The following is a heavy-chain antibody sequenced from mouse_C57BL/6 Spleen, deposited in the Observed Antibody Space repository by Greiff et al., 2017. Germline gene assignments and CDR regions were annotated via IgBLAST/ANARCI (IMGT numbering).Heavy chain of an antibody. V-gene: IGHV7-3*01. CDR3: ARDRYYGSSDYYAMDY. J-gene: IGHJ4*01. CDR2: IRNKANGYTT. Sequence: EVKLVESGGGLVQPGGSLSLSCAASGFTFTDYYMSWVRQPPGKALEWLGFIRNKANGYTTEYSASVKGRFTISRDNSQSILYLQMNALRAEDSATYYCARDRYYGSSDYYAMDYWGQGTSVTVSS. CDR1: GFTFTDYY. D-gene: IGHD1-1*01.